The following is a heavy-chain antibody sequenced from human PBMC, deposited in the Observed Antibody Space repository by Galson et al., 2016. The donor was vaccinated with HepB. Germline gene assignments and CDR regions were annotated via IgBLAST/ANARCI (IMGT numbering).Heavy chain of an antibody. V-gene: IGHV2-5*01. D-gene: IGHD3-3*01. CDR2: IYWNDDK. CDR1: GFSLTTGGVS. Sequence: PALVKPTQTLTLTCTFSGFSLTTGGVSVGWIRQPPGKALEWLALIYWNDDKRHSPSLKNRVTITKGTSGNQVLLTMTNMDPVDTATYYCAHSPDFWSTHSYSFDYWGQGTLVTVSS. CDR3: AHSPDFWSTHSYSFDY. J-gene: IGHJ4*02.